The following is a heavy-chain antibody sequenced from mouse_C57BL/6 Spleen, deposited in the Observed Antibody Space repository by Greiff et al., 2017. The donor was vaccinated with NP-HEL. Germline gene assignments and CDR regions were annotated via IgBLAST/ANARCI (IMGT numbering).Heavy chain of an antibody. V-gene: IGHV1-11*01. J-gene: IGHJ4*01. D-gene: IGHD2-2*01. Sequence: QVQLKESGAELASPGASVTLSCKASGYTFTDHIMNWVKKRPGQGLEWIGRIYPVSGETNYNQKFMGKATFSVDRSSSTVYMVLNSLTSEDPAVYYCGRSRGGYDGAMDYWGQGTSVTVSS. CDR1: GYTFTDHI. CDR3: GRSRGGYDGAMDY. CDR2: IYPVSGET.